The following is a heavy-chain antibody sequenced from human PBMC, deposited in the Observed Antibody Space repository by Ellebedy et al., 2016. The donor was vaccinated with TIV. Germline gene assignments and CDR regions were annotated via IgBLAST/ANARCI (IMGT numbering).Heavy chain of an antibody. CDR2: MNSDGSST. CDR3: TRDPMFDPRAIFDT. D-gene: IGHD3-10*02. J-gene: IGHJ4*02. CDR1: GFTFRNDW. Sequence: GESLKISXAASGFTFRNDWMHWVRQAPGKGLVWVSRMNSDGSSTNYADSVKGRFTISRDNAKNTLYLQMHSLRAEDTAVYYCTRDPMFDPRAIFDTWGQGTLVAVSS. V-gene: IGHV3-74*01.